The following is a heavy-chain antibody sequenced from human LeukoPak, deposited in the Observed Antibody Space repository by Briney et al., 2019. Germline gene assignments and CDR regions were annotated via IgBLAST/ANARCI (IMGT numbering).Heavy chain of an antibody. CDR2: ISAYNGST. CDR3: ARGGPRYCSGGSCYTDWFDP. Sequence: GASVKVSCKASGYTFTSYGISWVRQAPGQGLEWMGWISAYNGSTNYAQKLQGRVTMTTDTSTSTAYMELRSQRSDDTAVYYCARGGPRYCSGGSCYTDWFDPWGQGTLVTVSS. CDR1: GYTFTSYG. J-gene: IGHJ5*02. D-gene: IGHD2-15*01. V-gene: IGHV1-18*01.